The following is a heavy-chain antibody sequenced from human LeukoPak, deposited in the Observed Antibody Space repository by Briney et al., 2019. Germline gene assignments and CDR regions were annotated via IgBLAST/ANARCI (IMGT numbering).Heavy chain of an antibody. V-gene: IGHV4-34*01. CDR2: INHSRST. Sequence: PSETLSLTCAVYGGSFSGYYWSWIRQPPGKGLEWIGEINHSRSTNYNPSLKSRVTISVDTSKNQFSLKLSSVTAADTAVYYCARGFLGYSSGWSVYYFDYWGQGTLVTVSS. CDR3: ARGFLGYSSGWSVYYFDY. CDR1: GGSFSGYY. D-gene: IGHD6-19*01. J-gene: IGHJ4*02.